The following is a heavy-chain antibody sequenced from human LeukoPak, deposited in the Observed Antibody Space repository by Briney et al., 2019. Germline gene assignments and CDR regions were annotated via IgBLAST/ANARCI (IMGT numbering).Heavy chain of an antibody. V-gene: IGHV3-30-3*01. Sequence: GGSLRLSCAASGFTFSSYAMHWVRQAPGKGLEWVAVISYDGNNKYYADSVKGRFTISRDNSKNTLYLQMNSLRAEDTAVYYCAKDGSGGGPFYAFDIWGQGTMVTVSS. D-gene: IGHD2-2*03. CDR2: ISYDGNNK. CDR1: GFTFSSYA. CDR3: AKDGSGGGPFYAFDI. J-gene: IGHJ3*02.